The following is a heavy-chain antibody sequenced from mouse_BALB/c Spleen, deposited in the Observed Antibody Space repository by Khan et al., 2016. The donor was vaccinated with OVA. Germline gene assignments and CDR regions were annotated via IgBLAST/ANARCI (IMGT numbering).Heavy chain of an antibody. Sequence: QIQLVQSGPELKKPGETVKISCKASGYTFTNYGMNWVKQAPGKGLKWMGWINTYTGEPTYADDFKGRFAFSLETSASTAYLQINNLKNEDTATYFCARAYGDYGFAYWGQGTLVTVSA. V-gene: IGHV9-3-1*01. CDR2: INTYTGEP. CDR3: ARAYGDYGFAY. D-gene: IGHD2-13*01. CDR1: GYTFTNYG. J-gene: IGHJ3*01.